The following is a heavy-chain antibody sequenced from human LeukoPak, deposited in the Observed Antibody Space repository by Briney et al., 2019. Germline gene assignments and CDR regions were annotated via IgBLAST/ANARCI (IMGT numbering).Heavy chain of an antibody. D-gene: IGHD1-26*01. CDR2: ISAYNGNT. V-gene: IGHV1-18*01. J-gene: IGHJ4*02. CDR1: GYTFTSYG. Sequence: ASVKVSCKASGYTFTSYGISWVRQAPGQGLEWMGWISAYNGNTNYEQKLQGRVTMTTDTSTSTAYMELRSLRSDDTAVYYCARGHSGSYYFGFDYWGQGTLVTVSS. CDR3: ARGHSGSYYFGFDY.